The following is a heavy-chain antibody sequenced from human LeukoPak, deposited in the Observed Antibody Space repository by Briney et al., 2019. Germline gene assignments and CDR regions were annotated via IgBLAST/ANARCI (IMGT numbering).Heavy chain of an antibody. V-gene: IGHV4-61*01. CDR2: IYYSGST. CDR3: ARVSALSRGWFDP. D-gene: IGHD6-6*01. J-gene: IGHJ5*02. CDR1: GGSISSSSYY. Sequence: WETLSLTCTVSGGSISSSSYYWSWIRQPPGKGLEWIGYIYYSGSTNYNPSLKSRVTISVDTSKNQFSLKLSSVTAADTAVYYCARVSALSRGWFDPWGQGTLVTVSS.